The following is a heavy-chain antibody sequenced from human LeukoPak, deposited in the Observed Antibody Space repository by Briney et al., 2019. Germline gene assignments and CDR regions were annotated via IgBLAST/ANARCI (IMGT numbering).Heavy chain of an antibody. D-gene: IGHD4-23*01. CDR1: GYTFTGYY. CDR3: ARTYYGGTSFFDY. CDR2: INPNSGGT. Sequence: ASVKVSCKASGYTFTGYYMHWVRQAPGQGLEWMGWINPNSGGTNYAQKFQGRVTMTRDTSISTAYMELSRLRSDDTAVYYCARTYYGGTSFFDYWGQGTLVTVSS. V-gene: IGHV1-2*02. J-gene: IGHJ4*02.